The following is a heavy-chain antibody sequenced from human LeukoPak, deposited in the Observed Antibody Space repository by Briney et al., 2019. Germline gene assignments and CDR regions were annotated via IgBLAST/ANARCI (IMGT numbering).Heavy chain of an antibody. CDR2: IYYSGST. V-gene: IGHV4-30-4*01. Sequence: PSETLSLTCTVSGGSISSGDYYWSWIRQPPGKGLEWIGYIYYSGSTYYNPSLKSRVTISVDTSKNQFSLKVSSVTAADTAVYYCAREGRGYCSGGSCYWFDYWGQGTLVTVSS. CDR1: GGSISSGDYY. D-gene: IGHD2-15*01. CDR3: AREGRGYCSGGSCYWFDY. J-gene: IGHJ4*02.